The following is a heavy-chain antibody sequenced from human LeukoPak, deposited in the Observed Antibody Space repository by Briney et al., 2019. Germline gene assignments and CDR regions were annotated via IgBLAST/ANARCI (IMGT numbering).Heavy chain of an antibody. D-gene: IGHD5-18*01. CDR3: AKEKLPSGYSFLTDY. CDR2: ISYDGPNR. CDR1: GFTFSSYG. V-gene: IGHV3-30*18. Sequence: GGSLRLSCAASGFTFSSYGMHWVRQARDKGLEWVAVISYDGPNRYYADSVKGRFTISRDDSKDTLHLQMSSLRAEDTAVYYCAKEKLPSGYSFLTDYWGQGTLVTVSS. J-gene: IGHJ4*02.